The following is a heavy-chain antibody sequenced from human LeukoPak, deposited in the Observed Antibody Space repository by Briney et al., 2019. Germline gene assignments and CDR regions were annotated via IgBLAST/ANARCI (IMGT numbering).Heavy chain of an antibody. D-gene: IGHD4/OR15-4a*01. CDR2: INHSGST. J-gene: IGHJ4*02. CDR3: ARAGIYGDYLDY. CDR1: GGSFSGYY. V-gene: IGHV4-34*01. Sequence: SETLSLTCAVYGGSFSGYYWSWIRQPPGKGLEWIGEINHSGSTNYNPSLKSRVTISVDTSKNQFSLKLSSVTAADTAVYYCARAGIYGDYLDYWGQGTLVTVSS.